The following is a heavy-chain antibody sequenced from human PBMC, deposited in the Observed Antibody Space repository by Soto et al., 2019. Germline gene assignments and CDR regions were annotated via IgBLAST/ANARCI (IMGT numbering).Heavy chain of an antibody. D-gene: IGHD3-22*01. Sequence: ASVKVSCKASGYTFTSYYMHWVRQAPGQGLEWMGIINPSGGSTSYAQKFQGRVTMTRDTSTSTVYMELSSLRSEDTAVYYCARGDYYDSSGDARFYYYYGMDVWGQGTTVTVSS. CDR2: INPSGGST. CDR1: GYTFTSYY. V-gene: IGHV1-46*01. CDR3: ARGDYYDSSGDARFYYYYGMDV. J-gene: IGHJ6*02.